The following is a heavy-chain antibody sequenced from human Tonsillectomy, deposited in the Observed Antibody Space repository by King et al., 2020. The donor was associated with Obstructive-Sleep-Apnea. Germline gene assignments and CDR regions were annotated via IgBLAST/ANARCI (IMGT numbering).Heavy chain of an antibody. CDR1: GFTFSSYS. CDR3: AREPHDCNYYYYGMDV. CDR2: INTSSSTI. Sequence: VQLVESGGGLVQPGGSLRLSCAASGFTFSSYSMNWVRQAPGKGLEWVSYINTSSSTIYYADSVKGRFTISRDNAKNSLYLQMNSLRAEDTAVYYCAREPHDCNYYYYGMDVWGQGTTVTVSS. J-gene: IGHJ6*02. D-gene: IGHD2-21*02. V-gene: IGHV3-48*04.